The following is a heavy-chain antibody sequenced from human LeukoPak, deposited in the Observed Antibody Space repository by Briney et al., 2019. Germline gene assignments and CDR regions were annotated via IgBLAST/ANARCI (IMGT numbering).Heavy chain of an antibody. CDR3: ARDYYDNSGPSGY. Sequence: ASVKVSCKASGYTFTNYDINWVRQATGQGLEWMGWMNPNSGNTGYAQKFQGRVTMTRNTSISTAYMELSSLRSEDTAVYHCARDYYDNSGPSGYWGQGTLVIVSS. J-gene: IGHJ4*02. CDR2: MNPNSGNT. CDR1: GYTFTNYD. D-gene: IGHD3-22*01. V-gene: IGHV1-8*01.